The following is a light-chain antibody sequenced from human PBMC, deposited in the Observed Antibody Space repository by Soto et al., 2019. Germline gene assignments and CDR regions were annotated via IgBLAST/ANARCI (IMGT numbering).Light chain of an antibody. J-gene: IGKJ5*01. Sequence: EIVLTHSPATLSLSPCERATLSSSASQSVSSYLAWYQQKPGQAPRLLIYDASNRATGIPARFSGSGSGTDFTLTISSLEPEDFAVYYCQQRSNWPPVITFGQGTRLEI. CDR3: QQRSNWPPVIT. V-gene: IGKV3-11*01. CDR2: DAS. CDR1: QSVSSY.